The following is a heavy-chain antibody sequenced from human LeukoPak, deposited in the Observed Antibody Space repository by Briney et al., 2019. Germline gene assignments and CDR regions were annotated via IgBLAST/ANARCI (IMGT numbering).Heavy chain of an antibody. V-gene: IGHV4-31*03. CDR1: GASISSGGYY. Sequence: SETLSLTCTVSGASISSGGYYWSWIRQHPGKGLEWIGYISYSGSPYYNPSLKSRFTISVDTSRNQFSLKLSSVTAADTAVYYCARGPHCSSTSCYSEYFHHWGQGTLVTVSS. CDR2: ISYSGSP. J-gene: IGHJ1*01. D-gene: IGHD2-2*01. CDR3: ARGPHCSSTSCYSEYFHH.